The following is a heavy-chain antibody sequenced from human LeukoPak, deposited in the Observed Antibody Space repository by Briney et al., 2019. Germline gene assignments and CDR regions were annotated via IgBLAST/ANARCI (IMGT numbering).Heavy chain of an antibody. J-gene: IGHJ4*02. CDR3: ARLTFSYGDYVDY. V-gene: IGHV3-30*04. CDR1: GFTFSSYT. CDR2: ISYDGSDK. Sequence: GGSLRLSCAASGFTFSSYTMHWVRQAPGKGLEWVAIISYDGSDKYYADSVKGRFTISRDNSKNTLYLQMNSLRAEDTAVYYCARLTFSYGDYVDYWGQGTLVTVSS. D-gene: IGHD4-17*01.